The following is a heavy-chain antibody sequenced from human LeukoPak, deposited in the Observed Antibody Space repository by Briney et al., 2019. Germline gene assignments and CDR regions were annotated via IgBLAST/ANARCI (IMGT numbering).Heavy chain of an antibody. V-gene: IGHV3-64*01. CDR2: ISSNGGST. D-gene: IGHD6-6*01. Sequence: GGSLRLSCAASGFTFSSYAMHWVRQAPGKGLEYVSAISSNGGSTYYANSVKGRFTISRDNSKNTLYLQMGSLRAEDMAVYYCARHLYAIGSSESDWYFDLWGRGTLVTVSS. CDR3: ARHLYAIGSSESDWYFDL. J-gene: IGHJ2*01. CDR1: GFTFSSYA.